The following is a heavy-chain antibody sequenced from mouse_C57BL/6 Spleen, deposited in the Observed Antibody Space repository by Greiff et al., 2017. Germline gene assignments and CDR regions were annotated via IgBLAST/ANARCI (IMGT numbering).Heavy chain of an antibody. CDR3: AKKGNDPGMDY. CDR2: IYPRSGNT. J-gene: IGHJ4*01. CDR1: GYPFTSYG. Sequence: QVQLQQSGAELARPGASVKLSCKASGYPFTSYGISWVKQRTGQGLEWIGEIYPRSGNTYYNEKFKGKATLTADKSSSTAYMELRSLTSEDSAVYFCAKKGNDPGMDYWGQGTSVTVSS. D-gene: IGHD1-2*01. V-gene: IGHV1-81*01.